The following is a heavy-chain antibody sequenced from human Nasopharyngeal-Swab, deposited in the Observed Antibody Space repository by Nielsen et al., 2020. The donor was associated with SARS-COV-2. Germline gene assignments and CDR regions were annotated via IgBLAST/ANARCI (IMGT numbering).Heavy chain of an antibody. V-gene: IGHV3-7*01. Sequence: VRQAPGKGLEWVANIKEDGSEKYYVDSVKGRFTISRDNAKNSLYLQMNSLRADDTAVYYCERDTYYSGGSCYGYGMAVWGQGTTVTVSS. CDR2: IKEDGSEK. D-gene: IGHD2-15*01. CDR3: ERDTYYSGGSCYGYGMAV. J-gene: IGHJ6*02.